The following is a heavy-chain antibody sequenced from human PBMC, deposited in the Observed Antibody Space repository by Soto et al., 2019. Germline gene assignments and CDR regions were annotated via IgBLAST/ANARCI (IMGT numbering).Heavy chain of an antibody. J-gene: IGHJ5*02. V-gene: IGHV5-51*01. CDR1: GYRFTSYW. Sequence: LGESLKISCRTSGYRFTSYWIAWVRQMPGKGLEWIGIIFPSDSDTRYSPSFQGQVTISADRSTSTVFLQWASLKASDTAVYFCARKDKSGYFNWFDPWGQGTLVTVSS. CDR3: ARKDKSGYFNWFDP. D-gene: IGHD3-22*01. CDR2: IFPSDSDT.